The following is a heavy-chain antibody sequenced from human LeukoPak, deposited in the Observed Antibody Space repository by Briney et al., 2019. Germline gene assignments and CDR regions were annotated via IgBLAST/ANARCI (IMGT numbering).Heavy chain of an antibody. Sequence: GGPLRLSCAASGFSLRSYSINGVRQAPGKGLEWVSFISSSSTYIYYADSVKGRFTISRDNAKNSLYLQMNSLRAEDTAVYYCARDRDMVLPPAGLDVWGRGATVTVSS. CDR1: GFSLRSYS. J-gene: IGHJ6*04. CDR2: ISSSSTYI. D-gene: IGHD2-8*01. V-gene: IGHV3-21*01. CDR3: ARDRDMVLPPAGLDV.